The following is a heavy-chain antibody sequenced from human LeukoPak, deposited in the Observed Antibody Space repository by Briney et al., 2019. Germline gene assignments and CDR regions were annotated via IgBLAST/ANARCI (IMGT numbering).Heavy chain of an antibody. D-gene: IGHD3-3*01. CDR3: ASHDFWGGTYGMDV. CDR1: GGSFSGYY. V-gene: IGHV4-34*01. Sequence: SETLSLTCAVYGGSFSGYYWSWIRQPPGKGLEWIGEINHSGSTYYNPSLKSRVTISVDTSKNQFSLKLSSVTAADTAVYYCASHDFWGGTYGMDVWGQGTTVTVSS. J-gene: IGHJ6*02. CDR2: INHSGST.